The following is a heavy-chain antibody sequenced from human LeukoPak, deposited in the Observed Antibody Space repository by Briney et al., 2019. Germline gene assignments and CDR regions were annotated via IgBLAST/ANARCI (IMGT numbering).Heavy chain of an antibody. V-gene: IGHV3-64*01. Sequence: PGGSLRLSCAASGFTFSSYAMHWVRQAPGKGLEYVSAIGSNGGSTYYANSVKGRFAISRDNSKNTLYLQMGSLRAEDMAVYYCARAGPYDFWSGYRLYYYYYGMDVWGQGTTVTVSS. D-gene: IGHD3-3*01. CDR1: GFTFSSYA. CDR3: ARAGPYDFWSGYRLYYYYYGMDV. CDR2: IGSNGGST. J-gene: IGHJ6*02.